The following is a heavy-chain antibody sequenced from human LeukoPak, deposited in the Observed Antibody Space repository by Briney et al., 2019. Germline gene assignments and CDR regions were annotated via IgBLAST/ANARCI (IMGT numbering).Heavy chain of an antibody. D-gene: IGHD1-1*01. Sequence: GGSLRLSCAASGFTFRTSAMSWVRQAPGKGLEWASSISGNAHSTYYADSVKGRFTISRDNSKNTLYLQMNSLRAEDTAVYYCATDLRTPSAWGQGALVTVSS. J-gene: IGHJ5*02. V-gene: IGHV3-23*01. CDR3: ATDLRTPSA. CDR1: GFTFRTSA. CDR2: ISGNAHST.